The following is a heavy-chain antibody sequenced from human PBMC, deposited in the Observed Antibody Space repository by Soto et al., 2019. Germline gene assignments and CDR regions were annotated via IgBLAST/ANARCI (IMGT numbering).Heavy chain of an antibody. Sequence: PSQTLSLTCGLSGESVSSNSSAWNSISQSPSTGLXWLGRTYKRSQCSNDHAVSVESPINFNPDTSKTQCSLQLNSVTPEDTAVYYCARRDSGWYSGYYEYGMDVWGQGTTVTVSS. CDR2: TYKRSQCSN. CDR3: ARRDSGWYSGYYEYGMDV. D-gene: IGHD6-19*01. CDR1: GESVSSNSSA. J-gene: IGHJ6*02. V-gene: IGHV6-1*01.